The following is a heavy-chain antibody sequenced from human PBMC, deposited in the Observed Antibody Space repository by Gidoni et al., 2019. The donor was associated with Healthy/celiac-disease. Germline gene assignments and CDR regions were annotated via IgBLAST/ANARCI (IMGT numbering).Heavy chain of an antibody. CDR1: GFTFSSYS. Sequence: EVQLVESGGGLVKPGGSLRLSCAASGFTFSSYSMNWVRQAPGKGLEGVSSISSSSSYIYYADSVKGRFTISRDNAKNSLYLQMNSLRAEDTAVYYCARDFREFGYFDYWGQGTLVTVSS. CDR3: ARDFREFGYFDY. J-gene: IGHJ4*02. CDR2: ISSSSSYI. V-gene: IGHV3-21*01. D-gene: IGHD3-16*01.